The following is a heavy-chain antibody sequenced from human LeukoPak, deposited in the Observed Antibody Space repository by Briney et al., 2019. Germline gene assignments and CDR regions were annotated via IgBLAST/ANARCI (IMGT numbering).Heavy chain of an antibody. CDR3: AREDMIVVPSHAFDI. V-gene: IGHV3-30-3*01. J-gene: IGHJ3*02. CDR2: ISYDGSNK. Sequence: GGSLRLSCAASGFTFSSYAMHWVRQAPGKGLEWVAVISYDGSNKYYADSVKGRFTISRDNSKNTLYLQMNSLRAEDTAVYYCAREDMIVVPSHAFDIWGQGTMVTVSS. D-gene: IGHD3-22*01. CDR1: GFTFSSYA.